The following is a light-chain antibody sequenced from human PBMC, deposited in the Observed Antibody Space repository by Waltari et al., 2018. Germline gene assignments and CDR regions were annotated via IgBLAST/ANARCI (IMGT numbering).Light chain of an antibody. CDR3: LLYDGSDQV. CDR2: STT. V-gene: IGLV7-43*01. CDR1: AGAVTSGNY. J-gene: IGLJ3*02. Sequence: QTVVTQEPSLTVSPGGEVTLTCASSAGAVTSGNYPNWIQQKPGQVPRSLIHSTTNRHYWTPARFSGSRLGGKAALTLSGVQPEDEAEYYCLLYDGSDQVFGGGTKLTVL.